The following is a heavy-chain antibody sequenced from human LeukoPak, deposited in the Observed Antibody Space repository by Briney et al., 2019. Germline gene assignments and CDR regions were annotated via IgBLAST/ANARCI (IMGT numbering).Heavy chain of an antibody. Sequence: SETLSLTCAVSGGTISSYYWSWIRQPAGKGLEWIWPIYTSGSTNYNPSLKSRVTMSVDTYKNQFSLKLRSVTAADTAVYYCARQLYNWNYGPTYNWFDRWGKGTMVTVAS. CDR2: IYTSGST. D-gene: IGHD1-7*01. CDR3: ARQLYNWNYGPTYNWFDR. J-gene: IGHJ5*02. V-gene: IGHV4-4*07. CDR1: GGTISSYY.